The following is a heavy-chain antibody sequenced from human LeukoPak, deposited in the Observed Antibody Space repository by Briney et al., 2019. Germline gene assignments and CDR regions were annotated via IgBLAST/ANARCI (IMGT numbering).Heavy chain of an antibody. D-gene: IGHD3-3*01. CDR1: RYTFTGYY. V-gene: IGHV1-2*02. CDR2: INPNSGGT. J-gene: IGHJ5*02. CDR3: ARYSHYDFWSGYYGWFDP. Sequence: ASVKVSCKASRYTFTGYYMHWVRQAPGQGLEWMGWINPNSGGTNYAQKFQGRVTMTRDTSISTAYMELSRLRSDDTAVYYCARYSHYDFWSGYYGWFDPWGQGTLVTVSS.